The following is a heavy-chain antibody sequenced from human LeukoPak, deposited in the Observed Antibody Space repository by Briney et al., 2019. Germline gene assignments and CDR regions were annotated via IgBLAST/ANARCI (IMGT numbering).Heavy chain of an antibody. J-gene: IGHJ4*02. CDR2: IYYSGST. V-gene: IGHV4-59*12. D-gene: IGHD3-10*01. Sequence: SETLSLTCTVSGGSISSYYWSWIRQPPGKGLEWIEYIYYSGSTNYNPSLKSRVTISVDTSKNQFSLKLSSVTAADTAVYYCARVPWGRGDFDYWGQGTLVTVSS. CDR1: GGSISSYY. CDR3: ARVPWGRGDFDY.